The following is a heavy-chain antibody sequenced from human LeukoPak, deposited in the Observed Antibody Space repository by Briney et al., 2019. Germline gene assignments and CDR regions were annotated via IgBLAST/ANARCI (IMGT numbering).Heavy chain of an antibody. D-gene: IGHD1-26*01. J-gene: IGHJ5*02. CDR3: ATSIVGATTPNWFDP. V-gene: IGHV4-34*01. Sequence: SETLSLTCAVYGGSFSGYYWSWIRQPPGKGLEWIGEINHSGSTNYNPSLKSRVTISVDTSKNQFSLKLSSVTAADTAVYYCATSIVGATTPNWFDPWGQGTLVTVSS. CDR1: GGSFSGYY. CDR2: INHSGST.